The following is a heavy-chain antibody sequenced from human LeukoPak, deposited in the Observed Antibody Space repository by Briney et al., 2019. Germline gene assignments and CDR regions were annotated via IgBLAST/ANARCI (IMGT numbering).Heavy chain of an antibody. Sequence: PSETLSLTCTVSGGSINSYYWGWIRQPPGKGLEWIGSIYYSGSAYYNPSLKSRVTISVDTSKNQFSLKLSSVTAADTAVYYCARGGEYYDSSGYYYEGFDYWGQGTLVTVSS. CDR2: IYYSGSA. CDR1: GGSINSYY. CDR3: ARGGEYYDSSGYYYEGFDY. V-gene: IGHV4-39*07. D-gene: IGHD3-22*01. J-gene: IGHJ4*02.